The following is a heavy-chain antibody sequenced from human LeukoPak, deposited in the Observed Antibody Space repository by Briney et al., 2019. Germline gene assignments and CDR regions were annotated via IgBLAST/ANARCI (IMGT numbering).Heavy chain of an antibody. Sequence: SETLSLTCSVSGMSGGTINSYYWSWIRQPPGQGLVWLGYIYYNGSTNYSPSLKSRVTMSIDRSQNQFSLKLRSVTAADTAVYYCARGGGRGYSGYEKLRARGAFDIWGQGTMVTVSS. CDR2: IYYNGST. J-gene: IGHJ3*02. CDR3: ARGGGRGYSGYEKLRARGAFDI. V-gene: IGHV4-59*12. D-gene: IGHD5-12*01. CDR1: GMSGGTINSYY.